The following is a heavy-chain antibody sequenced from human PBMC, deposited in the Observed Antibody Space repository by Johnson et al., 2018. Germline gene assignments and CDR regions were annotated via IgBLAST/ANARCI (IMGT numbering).Heavy chain of an antibody. V-gene: IGHV3-30-3*01. J-gene: IGHJ3*02. D-gene: IGHD3-10*01. CDR2: ISYDGSNK. CDR3: ARDTQWFGELESYYACDI. Sequence: QVQLVQSGGGVVQPGMSXRLSCAASGFTFSNSAMHLVRQAPAKGLEWVAFISYDGSNKYYADSVNGRFTISRDNSKNTLYLKMNSLSAEDTAVYYCARDTQWFGELESYYACDIWGQGTMVTVSS. CDR1: GFTFSNSA.